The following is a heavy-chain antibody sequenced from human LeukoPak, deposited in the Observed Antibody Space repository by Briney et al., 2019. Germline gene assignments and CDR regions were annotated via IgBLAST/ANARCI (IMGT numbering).Heavy chain of an antibody. V-gene: IGHV4-61*02. CDR3: ARASTAQYTWFEP. J-gene: IGHJ5*02. CDR2: IYTSGST. CDR1: GGSISSGSYH. D-gene: IGHD2/OR15-2a*01. Sequence: SETLSPTCTVSGGSISSGSYHWSWIRQPAGKGLEWIGRIYTSGSTNYNPSLKSRVTISVDTSKNQFSLKLSSVTAGDTAVYYCARASTAQYTWFEPWGQGTLVTVSP.